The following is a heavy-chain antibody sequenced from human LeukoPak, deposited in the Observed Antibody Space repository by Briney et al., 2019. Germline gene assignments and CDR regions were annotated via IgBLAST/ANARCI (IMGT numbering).Heavy chain of an antibody. V-gene: IGHV3-23*01. CDR1: GFTFSNNA. CDR2: VNGSGVVT. J-gene: IGHJ4*02. Sequence: PGGSLRLSCAASGFTFSNNAMSWVRQAPGKGLEWVSAVNGSGVVTHYAASVRGRFTISRDNSKNTLYLEMNSLRAEDTAVYYCAKWAGTGYWGQGTLVTVSS. D-gene: IGHD6-19*01. CDR3: AKWAGTGY.